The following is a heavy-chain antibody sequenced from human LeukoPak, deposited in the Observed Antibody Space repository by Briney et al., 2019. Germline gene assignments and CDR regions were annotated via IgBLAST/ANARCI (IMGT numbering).Heavy chain of an antibody. CDR1: GFSLSTRVLV. J-gene: IGHJ4*02. V-gene: IGHV2-5*02. Sequence: ESCTTLVKPTQTRTLTCTCSGFSLSTRVLVVGCIRQRSGKALEWLALIYWDDDKRYSASVKSRLTITKDTSKNQVVLTMTNMDPVDTATYYCAYNYYGSGSYHDYWGQGTLVTVSS. D-gene: IGHD3-10*01. CDR2: IYWDDDK. CDR3: AYNYYGSGSYHDY.